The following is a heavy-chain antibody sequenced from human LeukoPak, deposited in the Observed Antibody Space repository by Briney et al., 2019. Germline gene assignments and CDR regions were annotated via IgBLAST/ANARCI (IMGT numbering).Heavy chain of an antibody. V-gene: IGHV3-30*02. D-gene: IGHD5-12*01. Sequence: WGSLRLSCAASGFTFSSYGMHWVRQAPGKGLEWVAFIRYDGSNKYYADSVKGRFTISRDNSKNTLYLQMNSLRAEDTAVYYCAKGGIVATIPREHGGTYYYYYMDVWGKGTTVTVSS. CDR1: GFTFSSYG. J-gene: IGHJ6*03. CDR3: AKGGIVATIPREHGGTYYYYYMDV. CDR2: IRYDGSNK.